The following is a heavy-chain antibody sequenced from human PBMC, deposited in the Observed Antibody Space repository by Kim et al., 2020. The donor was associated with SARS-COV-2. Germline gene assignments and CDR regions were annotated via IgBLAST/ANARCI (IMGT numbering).Heavy chain of an antibody. J-gene: IGHJ1*01. V-gene: IGHV3-74*01. CDR1: GFTFSSYW. CDR2: INSDGSST. CDR3: ARDPHPPYYDSSGYAEYFQH. D-gene: IGHD3-22*01. Sequence: GGSLRLSCAASGFTFSSYWMHWVRQAPGKGLVWVSRINSDGSSTSYADSVKGRFTISRDNAKNTLYLQMNSLRAEDTAVYYCARDPHPPYYDSSGYAEYFQHWGQGTLVTVSS.